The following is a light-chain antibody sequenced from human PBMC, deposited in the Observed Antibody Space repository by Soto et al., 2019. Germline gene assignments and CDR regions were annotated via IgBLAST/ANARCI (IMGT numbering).Light chain of an antibody. CDR2: GAS. CDR1: QSVSTN. V-gene: IGKV3-15*01. CDR3: QQYNSWPPWA. J-gene: IGKJ1*01. Sequence: EIVMTQSPATLSVSPGERATLSCRASQSVSTNFAWYQQKPGQAPRLLIYGASTRATDIPARFSGSGSGTEFTLTISSLQSEDVAVYYCQQYNSWPPWAFGQGTKVEI.